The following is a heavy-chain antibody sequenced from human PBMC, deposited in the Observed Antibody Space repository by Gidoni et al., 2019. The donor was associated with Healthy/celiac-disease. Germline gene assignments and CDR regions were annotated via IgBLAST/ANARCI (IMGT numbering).Heavy chain of an antibody. CDR1: GYTFTSYD. J-gene: IGHJ4*02. CDR2: MNPNSGNT. Sequence: QVQLVQSGAEVKKPGASVKVSCKAYGYTFTSYDIHWVRQATGQGLEWMGWMNPNSGNTGYAQKFQGRVTMTRNTSISTAYMELSSLRSEDTAVYYCARRGYYYDSSVAGAQIDYWGQGTLVTVSS. CDR3: ARRGYYYDSSVAGAQIDY. V-gene: IGHV1-8*01. D-gene: IGHD3-22*01.